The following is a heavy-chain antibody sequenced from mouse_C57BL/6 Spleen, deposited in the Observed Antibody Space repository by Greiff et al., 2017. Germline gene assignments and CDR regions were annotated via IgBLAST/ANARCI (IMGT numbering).Heavy chain of an antibody. V-gene: IGHV1-81*01. CDR2: IYPRSGNT. J-gene: IGHJ4*01. CDR3: ARGDYYDDFYAMDY. CDR1: GYTFTSYG. D-gene: IGHD2-13*01. Sequence: QVHVKQSGAELARPGASVKLSCKASGYTFTSYGISWVKQRTGQGLEWIGEIYPRSGNTYYNEKFKGKATLTADKSSSTAYMELRSLTSEYSAVXFCARGDYYDDFYAMDYWGQGTSVTVSS.